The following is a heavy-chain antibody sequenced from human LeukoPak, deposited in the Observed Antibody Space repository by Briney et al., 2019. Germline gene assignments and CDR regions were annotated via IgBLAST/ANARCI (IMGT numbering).Heavy chain of an antibody. CDR2: INPNSGGT. V-gene: IGHV1-2*02. CDR3: ARDVGCTNDVCYNNFDY. D-gene: IGHD2-8*01. J-gene: IGHJ4*02. Sequence: GASVKVSCKASGYTFTGYYMHWVRQAPGQGLEWMGWINPNSGGTNYAQKFQGRVTMTRDTSISTAYMELSRLRSDDTAVYYCARDVGCTNDVCYNNFDYWGQGTLVTVSS. CDR1: GYTFTGYY.